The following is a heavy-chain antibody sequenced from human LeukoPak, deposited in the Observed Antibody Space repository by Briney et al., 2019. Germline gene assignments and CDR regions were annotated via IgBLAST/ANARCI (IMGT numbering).Heavy chain of an antibody. CDR2: ISGSGGST. CDR1: GFTFSSYA. V-gene: IGHV3-23*01. D-gene: IGHD3-10*01. CDR3: AKHPGDYYYYYYMDV. Sequence: PGGSLRLSCAASGFTFSSYAMSWVRQAPGKGLEWVSAISGSGGSTYYADSVKGRFTISRDNSENTLYLQMNSLRAEDTAVYYCAKHPGDYYYYYYMDVWGKGTTVTVSS. J-gene: IGHJ6*03.